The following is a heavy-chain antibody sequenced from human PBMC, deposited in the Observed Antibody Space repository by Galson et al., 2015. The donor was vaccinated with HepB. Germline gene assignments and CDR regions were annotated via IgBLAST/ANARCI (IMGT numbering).Heavy chain of an antibody. J-gene: IGHJ6*02. V-gene: IGHV1-2*04. Sequence: SVKVSCKASGYTFTGYYIHWVRQAPGQGLEWMGWINPNSGGTNYAQKFQGWVTMTRDTSISTAYMELSRLGSDDTAVYYCSRDLVVTSTMDGYSYCYGMDVWGQGTTVTVSS. CDR2: INPNSGGT. D-gene: IGHD2-2*01. CDR3: SRDLVVTSTMDGYSYCYGMDV. CDR1: GYTFTGYY.